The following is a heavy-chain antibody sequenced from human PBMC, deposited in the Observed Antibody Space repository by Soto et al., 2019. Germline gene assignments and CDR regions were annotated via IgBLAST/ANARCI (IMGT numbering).Heavy chain of an antibody. Sequence: EVQLVESGGGLVKPGGSLRLSCAVSGFSLTNVWMNWVRQAPGKGLEWVGRIKSKADGGTTDYAAPVKGRFIISRDESKYTLYMEMNSLKIEDTAVYYCSHGYEQYFESWGQGTLVTVSS. D-gene: IGHD5-18*01. V-gene: IGHV3-15*07. J-gene: IGHJ4*02. CDR1: GFSLTNVW. CDR3: SHGYEQYFES. CDR2: IKSKADGGTT.